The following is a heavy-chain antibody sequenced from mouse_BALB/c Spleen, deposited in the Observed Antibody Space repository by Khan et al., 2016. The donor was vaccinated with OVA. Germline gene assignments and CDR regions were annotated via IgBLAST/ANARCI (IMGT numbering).Heavy chain of an antibody. J-gene: IGHJ3*01. Sequence: EVELEESGGGLVQPGGSRKLSCAASGFTFSDYGMAWVRQDPGKGPEWVAFVSSLAYNFYYKDTLTGRFTITREKAKNTLYLEMSSLRSEDTAMYYCARGGNGGFAYWGQGTLVTVSA. CDR2: VSSLAYNF. V-gene: IGHV5-15*02. CDR3: ARGGNGGFAY. CDR1: GFTFSDYG.